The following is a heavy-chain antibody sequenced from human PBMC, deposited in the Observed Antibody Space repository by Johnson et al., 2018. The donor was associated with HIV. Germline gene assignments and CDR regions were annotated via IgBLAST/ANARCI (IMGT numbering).Heavy chain of an antibody. CDR2: ISYDGNNK. D-gene: IGHD4-17*01. CDR1: GFTFSSYA. J-gene: IGHJ3*02. Sequence: QVQLVESGGGLVQPGGSLRLSCAASGFTFSSYAMHCVRQAPGKGLEWVAIISYDGNNKYYTDSVKGRFTISRDNSKNTLYLQMNSLRAEDTAIYYCARPSVITTLTTTPWAFDIWGQGTMVTVSS. CDR3: ARPSVITTLTTTPWAFDI. V-gene: IGHV3-30*04.